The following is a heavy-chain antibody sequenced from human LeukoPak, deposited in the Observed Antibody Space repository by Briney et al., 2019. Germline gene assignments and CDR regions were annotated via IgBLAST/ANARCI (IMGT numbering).Heavy chain of an antibody. CDR3: ARVDMITFGGVIVIGAFDI. J-gene: IGHJ3*02. CDR2: IYHSGST. D-gene: IGHD3-16*02. V-gene: IGHV4-4*02. CDR1: GGSISSSNW. Sequence: SETLSLTCAVSGGSISSSNWWSWVRQPPGKGLEWIGEIYHSGSTNYNPSLKSRVTISVDKSKNQFSLKLSSVTAADTAVYYCARVDMITFGGVIVIGAFDIWGQGTMVTVSS.